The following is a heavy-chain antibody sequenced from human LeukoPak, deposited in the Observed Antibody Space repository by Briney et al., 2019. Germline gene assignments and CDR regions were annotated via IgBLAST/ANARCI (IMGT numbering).Heavy chain of an antibody. D-gene: IGHD3-16*01. CDR2: IYPGDSDT. CDR1: GYSFTSHW. Sequence: GEALKISCNGSGYSFTSHWIAWVRPMPGKGLEGMGSIYPGDSDTRYSPSFQGQVTISADKSTSTAYLQWSSLQASDTAMYYCARDYSAYDYYYAMDVWGQGTTVTVSS. J-gene: IGHJ6*02. CDR3: ARDYSAYDYYYAMDV. V-gene: IGHV5-51*01.